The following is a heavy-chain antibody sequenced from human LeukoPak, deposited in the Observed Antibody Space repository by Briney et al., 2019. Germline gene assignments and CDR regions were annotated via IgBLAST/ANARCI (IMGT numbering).Heavy chain of an antibody. CDR2: ISGSGGST. D-gene: IGHD3-10*01. Sequence: GGSLRLSCXASGFTFSSYAMSWVRQAPGKGLEWVSAISGSGGSTYHADSVKGRFTISRDNSKNTLYLQMNSLRAEDTAVYYCAGGPTYYYGSGSYPDYWGQGTLVTVSS. V-gene: IGHV3-23*01. J-gene: IGHJ4*02. CDR3: AGGPTYYYGSGSYPDY. CDR1: GFTFSSYA.